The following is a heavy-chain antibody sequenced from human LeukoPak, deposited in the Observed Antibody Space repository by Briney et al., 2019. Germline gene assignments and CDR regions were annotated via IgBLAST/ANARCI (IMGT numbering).Heavy chain of an antibody. CDR2: IYTSGST. CDR1: GGSISSGIYY. Sequence: SQTLSLTCTVSGGSISSGIYYWNWIRQPAGTGLEWIGRIYTSGSTNYNPSLKSRVTISVDTSKNQFSLKLSSVTAADTAVYYCARVNTPLNYYYYYYMDVWGKGTTVTVSS. D-gene: IGHD2-2*02. J-gene: IGHJ6*03. CDR3: ARVNTPLNYYYYYYMDV. V-gene: IGHV4-61*02.